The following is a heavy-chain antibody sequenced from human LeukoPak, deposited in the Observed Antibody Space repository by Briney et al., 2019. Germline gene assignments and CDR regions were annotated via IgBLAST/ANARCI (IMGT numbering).Heavy chain of an antibody. CDR1: GGSISSSSYY. Sequence: PSETLSLTCTVSGGSISSSSYYWGWIRQPPGKGLEWIGSIYYSGSTNYNPSLKSRVTISVDTSKNQFSLKLSSVTAADTAVYYCARVQLLYYYYYYMDVWGKGTTVTVSS. D-gene: IGHD2-2*01. CDR2: IYYSGST. CDR3: ARVQLLYYYYYYMDV. J-gene: IGHJ6*03. V-gene: IGHV4-39*07.